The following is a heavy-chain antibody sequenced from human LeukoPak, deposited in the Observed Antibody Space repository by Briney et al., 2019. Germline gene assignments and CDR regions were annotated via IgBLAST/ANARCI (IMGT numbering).Heavy chain of an antibody. D-gene: IGHD2/OR15-2a*01. V-gene: IGHV4-59*01. J-gene: IGHJ4*02. Sequence: SETLSVTCTVSGASITSYYWTWIRQPPGKGLEWIGYIHYSGSTNYNPSLKSRVTISVDTSKNQFSLKLRSVTAADTAVYYCARGSGDFPMALHYFDYWGQGTLVTVST. CDR2: IHYSGST. CDR3: ARGSGDFPMALHYFDY. CDR1: GASITSYY.